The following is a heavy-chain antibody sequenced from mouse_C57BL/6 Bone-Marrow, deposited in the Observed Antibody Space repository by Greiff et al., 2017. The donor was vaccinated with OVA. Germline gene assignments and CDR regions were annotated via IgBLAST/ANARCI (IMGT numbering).Heavy chain of an antibody. J-gene: IGHJ4*01. V-gene: IGHV3-8*01. CDR3: ARYSNYWMDY. CDR2: ISYSGST. CDR1: GYSIPSDY. Sequence: VQLTGSGPGLAKTSQTLSLTCSVTGYSIPSDYWNWIRKFPRNKLEYIGYISYSGSTYYNPSLKSRIPITRDTSKNQYYLQLNSVTTEDTATYYCARYSNYWMDYWGQGTSVTVSS. D-gene: IGHD2-5*01.